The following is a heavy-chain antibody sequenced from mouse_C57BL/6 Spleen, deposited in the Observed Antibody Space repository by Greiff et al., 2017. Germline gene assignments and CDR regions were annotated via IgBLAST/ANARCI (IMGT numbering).Heavy chain of an antibody. CDR2: IDPETGGT. J-gene: IGHJ2*01. CDR3: RGANPTVRDVGY. D-gene: IGHD1-1*01. CDR1: GYTFTDYE. V-gene: IGHV1-15*01. Sequence: QVQLQQSGAELVRPGASVTLSCKASGYTFTDYEMHWVKQTPVHGLEWIGAIDPETGGTAYNQKFKGKAILTADKSSSTAYMELRSLTAEDSAVCYWRGANPTVRDVGYWGQGTTLTVSS.